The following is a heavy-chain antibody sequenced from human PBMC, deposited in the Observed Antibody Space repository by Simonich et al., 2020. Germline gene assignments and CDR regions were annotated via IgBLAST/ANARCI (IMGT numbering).Heavy chain of an antibody. V-gene: IGHV1-2*02. CDR1: GYTFTGYY. J-gene: IGHJ3*02. D-gene: IGHD2-21*01. Sequence: QVQLVQSGAEVKKPGDSVKVSCKASGYTFTGYYMHWVRQAPGQGLEGVGGINPNSGGTIYAQKFQGRVTMTRDTSISTAYMELSRLRSDDTAVYYCARNGLVGILKAFDIWGQGTMVTVSS. CDR3: ARNGLVGILKAFDI. CDR2: INPNSGGT.